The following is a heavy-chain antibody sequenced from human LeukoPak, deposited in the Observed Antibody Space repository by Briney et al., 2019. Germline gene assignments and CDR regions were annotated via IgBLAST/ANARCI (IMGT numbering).Heavy chain of an antibody. D-gene: IGHD6-13*01. CDR3: ARGYKPGTAAAGTIPSADYYYFRMDV. V-gene: IGHV4-34*01. CDR1: GGSFSGYY. CDR2: INHSGSI. Sequence: SETLSLTCAVYGGSFSGYYWSWIRQPPGKGLEWVGQINHSGSISYNPSLKSRVVISVDTSKNQFSLKLSSVTAADTAVYYCARGYKPGTAAAGTIPSADYYYFRMDVWGQGTTVTVSS. J-gene: IGHJ6*02.